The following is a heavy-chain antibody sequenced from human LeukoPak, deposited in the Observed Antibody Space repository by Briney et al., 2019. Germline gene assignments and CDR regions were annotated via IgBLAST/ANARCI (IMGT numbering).Heavy chain of an antibody. D-gene: IGHD3-22*01. CDR3: ARERGYYFGFWYFDL. CDR1: GFTFSSYE. J-gene: IGHJ2*01. CDR2: ISSSGSTI. Sequence: GGSLRLSCAASGFTFSSYEMNWVRQAPGKGLEWVSYISSSGSTIYYADSVKGRFTISRDNAKNSLYLQMNSLRAEDTAVYYCARERGYYFGFWYFDLWGRGTLVTVSS. V-gene: IGHV3-48*03.